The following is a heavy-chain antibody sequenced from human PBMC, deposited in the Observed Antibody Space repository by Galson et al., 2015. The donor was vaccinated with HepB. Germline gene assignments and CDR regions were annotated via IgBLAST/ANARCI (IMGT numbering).Heavy chain of an antibody. J-gene: IGHJ6*02. Sequence: SLRLSCAASGFTFSSYAMHWVRQAPGKGLEWVAVISYDGSNKYYADSVKGRFTISRDNSKNTLYLQMNSLRAEDTAVYYCARDRTAMSDYYYYGMDVWGQGTTVTVSS. V-gene: IGHV3-30-3*01. CDR2: ISYDGSNK. D-gene: IGHD5-18*01. CDR1: GFTFSSYA. CDR3: ARDRTAMSDYYYYGMDV.